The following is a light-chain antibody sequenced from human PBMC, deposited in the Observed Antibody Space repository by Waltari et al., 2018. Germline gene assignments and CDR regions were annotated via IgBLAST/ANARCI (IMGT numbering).Light chain of an antibody. CDR2: LVS. J-gene: IGKJ5*01. CDR1: QRLLHSNGYTY. Sequence: DIVMTQSPLSLPVTPGQPASISCRSSQRLLHSNGYTYLDWYLQKPGQSPPLLIYLVSNRASGVPDRFSGSGSGTDFTLKISRVEAEDVGVYYCMQALQTPKTFGQGTRLEIK. CDR3: MQALQTPKT. V-gene: IGKV2-28*01.